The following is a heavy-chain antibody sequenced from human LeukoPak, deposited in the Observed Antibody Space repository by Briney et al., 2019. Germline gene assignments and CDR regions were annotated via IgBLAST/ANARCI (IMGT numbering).Heavy chain of an antibody. J-gene: IGHJ6*02. D-gene: IGHD2/OR15-2a*01. V-gene: IGHV3-7*05. Sequence: GGSLRLSCAASGFTFSSYWMSWVRQAPGKGLEWVANIKQDGTDKYYVDSVKGRFTISRDDAKTSLYLQMNSLRAEDTAVYYCARETFMDVWDQGTTVTVSS. CDR3: ARETFMDV. CDR1: GFTFSSYW. CDR2: IKQDGTDK.